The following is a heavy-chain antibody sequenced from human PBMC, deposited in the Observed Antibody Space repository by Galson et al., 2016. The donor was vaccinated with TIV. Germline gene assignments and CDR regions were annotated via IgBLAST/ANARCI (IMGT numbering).Heavy chain of an antibody. CDR2: VSGDTTYT. Sequence: SLRLSCAASGFAFTTYGMSWVRQAPGKGLEWLSVVSGDTTYTHFAGSVKGRFSISRDNSRNTVHLQMNSLRAEDTAVYYCAREFKDYFFDYWGQGTLVTVSS. V-gene: IGHV3-23*01. CDR3: AREFKDYFFDY. D-gene: IGHD3-10*01. J-gene: IGHJ4*02. CDR1: GFAFTTYG.